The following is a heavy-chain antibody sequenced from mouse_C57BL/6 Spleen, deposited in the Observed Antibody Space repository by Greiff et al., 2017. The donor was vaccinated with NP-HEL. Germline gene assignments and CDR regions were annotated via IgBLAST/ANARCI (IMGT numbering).Heavy chain of an antibody. J-gene: IGHJ2*01. CDR2: INPSNGGT. CDR1: GYTFTSYW. Sequence: VQLQQPGTELVKPGASGYTFTSYWMHWVKQRPGQGLEWIGNINPSNGGTNYNEKFKSKATLTVDKSSSTAYMQLSSLTSEDSAVYYCARTYYSNSGLFDYWGQGTTLTVSS. D-gene: IGHD2-5*01. CDR3: ARTYYSNSGLFDY. V-gene: IGHV1-53*01.